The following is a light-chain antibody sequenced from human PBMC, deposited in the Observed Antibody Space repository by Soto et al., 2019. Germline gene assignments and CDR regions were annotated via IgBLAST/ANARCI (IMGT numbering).Light chain of an antibody. V-gene: IGKV1-5*01. CDR1: QSISSW. J-gene: IGKJ4*01. Sequence: DIQMTQSPSTLSASVGDRVTITCRASQSISSWLSWHQQKPGTAPKLLIYDASSLKSGVPSRFSGSASGTEFTLTISSLQPDDFATYYRQQYNSYPQLTFGGGTKVDI. CDR2: DAS. CDR3: QQYNSYPQLT.